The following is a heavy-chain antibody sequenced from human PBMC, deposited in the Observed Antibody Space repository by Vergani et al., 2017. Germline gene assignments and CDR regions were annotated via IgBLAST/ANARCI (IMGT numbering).Heavy chain of an antibody. D-gene: IGHD2/OR15-2a*01. Sequence: VELLESGGGLAQPVGSLRVSCSASGFRVTTYYMSWVRQAPGEGLEWVSVIKSDGRTSYAESVRGRFTISRDTSRNAVYLQMNILRVEDTGVYYCTRSEXSGTTCYGHYFDLWGHGILVTVSS. CDR1: GFRVTTYY. CDR3: TRSEXSGTTCYGHYFDL. J-gene: IGHJ4*01. CDR2: IKSDGRT. V-gene: IGHV3-66*02.